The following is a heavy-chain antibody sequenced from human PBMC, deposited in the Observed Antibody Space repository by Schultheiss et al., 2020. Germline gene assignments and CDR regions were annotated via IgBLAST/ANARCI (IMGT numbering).Heavy chain of an antibody. J-gene: IGHJ3*02. V-gene: IGHV1-46*03. D-gene: IGHD3-3*01. CDR3: ARDFGAFDI. Sequence: ASVKVSCKASGYTFTSYGISWVRQAPGQGLEWMGLIKPSSGDTNYAQTFKGRVTITRDMSTSTAYMELSSLRSEDTAVYYCARDFGAFDIWGQGTMVTVSS. CDR1: GYTFTSYG. CDR2: IKPSSGDT.